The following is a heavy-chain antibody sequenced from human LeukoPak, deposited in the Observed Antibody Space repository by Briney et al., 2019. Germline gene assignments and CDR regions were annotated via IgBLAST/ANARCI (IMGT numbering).Heavy chain of an antibody. CDR1: GFTFSRYW. CDR2: IKQDESEK. D-gene: IGHD6-13*01. CDR3: ARPYSISWELDS. J-gene: IGHJ5*01. Sequence: PGGSLRLSCAASGFTFSRYWMSWVRQAPGKGLEWVATIKQDESEKYVDSVKGRFTISRDNAKNSLYLQMNSLRAEDTAVYYCARPYSISWELDSWGQGTLVTVSS. V-gene: IGHV3-7*01.